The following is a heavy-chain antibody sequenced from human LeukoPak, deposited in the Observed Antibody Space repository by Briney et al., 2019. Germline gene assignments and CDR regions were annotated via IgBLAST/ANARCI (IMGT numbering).Heavy chain of an antibody. Sequence: ASVKVSCKASGYTFTSYGISWVRQAPGQGLEWMGWISAYNGNTNYAQKLQGRVTMTEDTSTDTAYMELSSLRSEDTAVYYCARGSGSYYNRQFDYWGQGTLVTVSS. CDR1: GYTFTSYG. D-gene: IGHD3-10*01. CDR3: ARGSGSYYNRQFDY. J-gene: IGHJ4*02. CDR2: ISAYNGNT. V-gene: IGHV1-18*01.